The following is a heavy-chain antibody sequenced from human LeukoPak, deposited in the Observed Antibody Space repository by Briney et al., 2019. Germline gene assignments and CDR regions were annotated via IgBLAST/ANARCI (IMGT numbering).Heavy chain of an antibody. CDR1: GFTFRSSG. D-gene: IGHD1-1*01. Sequence: GGSLRLSCAASGFTFRSSGMHWVRQAPGKGLEWVAFVRPDGSQRFYSSSVDDRLTISRDNSKNTVYLQMNNLRPADTAVYYCAKDANWSDLGFDLWGQGALVTVAS. J-gene: IGHJ4*02. V-gene: IGHV3-30*02. CDR3: AKDANWSDLGFDL. CDR2: VRPDGSQR.